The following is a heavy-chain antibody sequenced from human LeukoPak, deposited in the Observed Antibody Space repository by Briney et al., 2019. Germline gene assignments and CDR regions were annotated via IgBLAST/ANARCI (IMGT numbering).Heavy chain of an antibody. D-gene: IGHD3-10*01. V-gene: IGHV3-49*04. Sequence: GGSLRLSCTASGFTFGDYAMSRVRQAPGKGLEWVGFIRSKAYGATTEYAASVKGRFTISRDDSKSIAYLQMNSLKTEDTAVYYCTRGYYYLYWGQGTLVTVSS. CDR1: GFTFGDYA. CDR3: TRGYYYLY. CDR2: IRSKAYGATT. J-gene: IGHJ4*02.